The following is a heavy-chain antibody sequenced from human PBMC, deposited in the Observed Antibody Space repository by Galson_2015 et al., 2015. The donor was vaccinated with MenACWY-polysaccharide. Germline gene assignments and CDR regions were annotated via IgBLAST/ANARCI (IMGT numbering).Heavy chain of an antibody. CDR2: ISYDGSNK. CDR3: AKDRPLRGLSVFYYGMDV. CDR1: GFTFSYYN. J-gene: IGHJ6*02. Sequence: SLRLSCAASGFTFSYYNMDWVRQAPGKGLEWLAVISYDGSNKYYLESVKGRFTISRDNSKDMVYLHMNSLRGEDTAVYFCAKDRPLRGLSVFYYGMDVWGRGTTVIVSS. D-gene: IGHD3-10*01. V-gene: IGHV3-30*18.